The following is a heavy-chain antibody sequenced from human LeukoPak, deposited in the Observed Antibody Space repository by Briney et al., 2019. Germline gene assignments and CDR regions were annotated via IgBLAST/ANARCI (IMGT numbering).Heavy chain of an antibody. Sequence: GGSLRLSCAASGFTYDDYDTHWVRHVPGKGLEWVSSISWNNGSIDYADSVKGRFTISRDNAKNSLYLQMNGLRAEDTAVYYCAKCILTGYYKGYMDVWGKGTTVTISS. CDR2: ISWNNGSI. V-gene: IGHV3-9*01. J-gene: IGHJ6*03. D-gene: IGHD3-9*01. CDR3: AKCILTGYYKGYMDV. CDR1: GFTYDDYD.